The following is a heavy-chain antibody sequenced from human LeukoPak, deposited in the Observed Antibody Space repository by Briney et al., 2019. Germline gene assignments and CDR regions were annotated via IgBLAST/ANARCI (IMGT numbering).Heavy chain of an antibody. CDR3: ARAERAVAASPGDY. D-gene: IGHD2-15*01. Sequence: EASVKVSCKASGYTFTSYGISWVRQAPGQGLEWMGWISAYNGNTNYAQKLQGRVTMTTDTSTSTAYMELRSLRSDDTAVYYCARAERAVAASPGDYWGQGTLVTVSS. CDR2: ISAYNGNT. J-gene: IGHJ4*02. V-gene: IGHV1-18*01. CDR1: GYTFTSYG.